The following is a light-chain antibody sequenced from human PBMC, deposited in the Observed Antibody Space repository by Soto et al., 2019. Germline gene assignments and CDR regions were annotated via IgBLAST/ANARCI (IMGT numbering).Light chain of an antibody. J-gene: IGKJ2*01. CDR1: QGISSY. CDR2: DAT. CDR3: QQYNGYSHS. Sequence: DIQLTQSPSFLSASVGDRVTITCRASQGISSYLAWFQQKPGRAPNLLIYDATNLQPGVPSRFSGSGSGTEFTLTISSLQPDDFATYYCQQYNGYSHSFGQGTKVDNK. V-gene: IGKV1-9*01.